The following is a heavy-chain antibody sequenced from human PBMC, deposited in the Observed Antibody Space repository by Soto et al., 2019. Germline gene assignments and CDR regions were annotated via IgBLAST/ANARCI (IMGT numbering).Heavy chain of an antibody. D-gene: IGHD6-19*01. V-gene: IGHV4-39*01. CDR1: GGSISSSSYY. CDR2: IYYSGST. Sequence: PSETLSLTCTVSGGSISSSSYYWGWIRQPPGKGLEWIGSIYYSGSTYYNPSLKSRVTISVDTSKNQFSLKLSSVTAADTAVYYCAAYSSGWYKTRFDYWGQGTLVTVSS. CDR3: AAYSSGWYKTRFDY. J-gene: IGHJ4*02.